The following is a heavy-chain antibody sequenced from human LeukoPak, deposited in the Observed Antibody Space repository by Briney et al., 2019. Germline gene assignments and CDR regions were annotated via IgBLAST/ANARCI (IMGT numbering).Heavy chain of an antibody. CDR1: GFTFSSYA. CDR2: ISGSGGST. Sequence: PGGSLRLSCAASGFTFSSYAMSWVRQAPGKGLEWVSAISGSGGSTYYADSVKGRFTISRDNSKNTLYLQMNSLRAEDTAVYYCAKVSDYDSSGYYLDYWGQGTLVTVSS. J-gene: IGHJ4*02. CDR3: AKVSDYDSSGYYLDY. D-gene: IGHD3-22*01. V-gene: IGHV3-23*01.